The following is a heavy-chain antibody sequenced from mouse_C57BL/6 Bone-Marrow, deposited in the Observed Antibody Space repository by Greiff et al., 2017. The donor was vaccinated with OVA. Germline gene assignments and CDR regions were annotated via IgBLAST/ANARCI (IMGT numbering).Heavy chain of an antibody. J-gene: IGHJ3*01. D-gene: IGHD2-1*01. CDR3: AREDIGNYVPFAY. CDR2: INPYNGDT. Sequence: EVNVVESGPELVKPGDSVKISCKASGYSFTGYFMNWVMQSHGKSLEWIGRINPYNGDTFYNQKFKGKATLTVDKSSSTAHMELRSLTSEDSAVYYCAREDIGNYVPFAYWGQGTLVTVSA. CDR1: GYSFTGYF. V-gene: IGHV1-20*01.